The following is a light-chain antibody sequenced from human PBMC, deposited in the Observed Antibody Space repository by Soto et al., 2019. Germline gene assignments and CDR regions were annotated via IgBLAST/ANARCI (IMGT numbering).Light chain of an antibody. V-gene: IGLV1-51*01. CDR2: DDD. Sequence: QFVLTQPPSVSAAPGQKVTISCSGSSSNIGGNSVSWYQQLPGTAPKLLIYDDDKRPSGIPDRFSGSKSGTSATLGITGFRTGDEADYYCGSWDSSLSAYVFGTGTKATVL. CDR1: SSNIGGNS. J-gene: IGLJ1*01. CDR3: GSWDSSLSAYV.